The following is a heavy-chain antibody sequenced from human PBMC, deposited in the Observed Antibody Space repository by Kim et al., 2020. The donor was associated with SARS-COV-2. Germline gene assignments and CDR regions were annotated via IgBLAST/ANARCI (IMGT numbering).Heavy chain of an antibody. CDR2: INTNTGNP. Sequence: ASVKVSCKASGYTFTSYAMNWVRQAPGQGLEWMGWINTNTGNPTYAQGFTGRFVFSLDTSVSTAYLQISSLKAEDTAVYYCARGGYYDSSGYSPFGPGSYFDYWGQGTLVTVSS. J-gene: IGHJ4*02. CDR3: ARGGYYDSSGYSPFGPGSYFDY. V-gene: IGHV7-4-1*02. D-gene: IGHD3-22*01. CDR1: GYTFTSYA.